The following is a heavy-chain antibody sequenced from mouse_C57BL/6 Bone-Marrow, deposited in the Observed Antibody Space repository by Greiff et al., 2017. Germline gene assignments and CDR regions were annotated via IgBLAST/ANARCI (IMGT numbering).Heavy chain of an antibody. J-gene: IGHJ2*01. Sequence: EVKLQQSGPVLVKPGASVKMSCKASGYTFTDYYMNWVKQSHGKSLEWIGVINPYNGGTSYNQKFKGKATLTVDKSSSTAYMELNSLTSEDSAVYYCAREILRYYFDYWGQGTTLTVSS. CDR2: INPYNGGT. CDR3: AREILRYYFDY. CDR1: GYTFTDYY. D-gene: IGHD1-1*01. V-gene: IGHV1-19*01.